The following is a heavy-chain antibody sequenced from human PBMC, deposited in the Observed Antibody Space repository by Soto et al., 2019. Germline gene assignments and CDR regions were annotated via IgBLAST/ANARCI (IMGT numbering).Heavy chain of an antibody. CDR1: GFTFSSYS. Sequence: GGSLRLSCAASGFTFSSYSMNWVRQAPGKGLEWVSYISSSSSSIYYADSVKGRFTISRDNAKNSLYLQMNSLRDEDTAVYYCARDYEYWSGYYKGFDYWGQGTLVTVSS. J-gene: IGHJ4*02. D-gene: IGHD3-3*01. V-gene: IGHV3-48*02. CDR3: ARDYEYWSGYYKGFDY. CDR2: ISSSSSSI.